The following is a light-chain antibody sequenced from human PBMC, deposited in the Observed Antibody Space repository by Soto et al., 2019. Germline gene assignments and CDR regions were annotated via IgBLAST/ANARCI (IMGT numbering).Light chain of an antibody. CDR2: DVS. Sequence: QSALTQPASVSGSPGQSITISCTGTSSDVGGYNYVSWYQQHPGKAPKLMIYDVSNRPSGVSNRFSGSKSGNTASLNISGLQAEDEDAYYCSSYTSSSTVVFGGGTEVTVL. CDR3: SSYTSSSTVV. J-gene: IGLJ2*01. CDR1: SSDVGGYNY. V-gene: IGLV2-14*01.